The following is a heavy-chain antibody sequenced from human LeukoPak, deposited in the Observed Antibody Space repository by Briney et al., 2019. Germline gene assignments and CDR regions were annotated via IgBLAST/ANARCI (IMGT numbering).Heavy chain of an antibody. J-gene: IGHJ4*02. V-gene: IGHV3-23*01. D-gene: IGHD6-19*01. CDR3: ARDSSGWSKNY. CDR1: GFTFSTDA. CDR2: ISGSGGST. Sequence: GGSLRLSCAASGFTFSTDAMTWVRQAPGKGLQWVSAISGSGGSTYYGDSVKGRFTISRDNSKNMMYLQMNSLRVENTAVYYCARDSSGWSKNYWGQGTLVTVSS.